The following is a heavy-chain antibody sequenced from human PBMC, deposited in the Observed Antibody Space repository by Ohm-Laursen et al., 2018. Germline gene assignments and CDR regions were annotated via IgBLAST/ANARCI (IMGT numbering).Heavy chain of an antibody. CDR1: SVSISSYY. CDR3: ARDLGRLRWPDYYYGMDV. V-gene: IGHV4-59*01. J-gene: IGHJ6*02. Sequence: SDTLSLTCTVSSVSISSYYWSWIRQPPGKGLEWIGYIYYSGSTNYNPSLKSRVTISVDTSKNQFSLKLSSVTAADTAVYYCARDLGRLRWPDYYYGMDVWGQGTTVTVSS. CDR2: IYYSGST. D-gene: IGHD4-23*01.